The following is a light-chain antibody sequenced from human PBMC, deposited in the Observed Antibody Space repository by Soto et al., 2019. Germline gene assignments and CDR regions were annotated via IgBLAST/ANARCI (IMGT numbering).Light chain of an antibody. CDR1: NSNIGDDA. J-gene: IGLJ3*02. Sequence: QSVLTQPPSASGTPGQRVAFSCSGSNSNIGDDAVNWFQHRPGTAPKLVIYSSDQRPSGVPDRFSGSKSGTSASLAISGLLSDDEADYYCASWDASLNGWVFGGGTKVTVL. V-gene: IGLV1-44*01. CDR2: SSD. CDR3: ASWDASLNGWV.